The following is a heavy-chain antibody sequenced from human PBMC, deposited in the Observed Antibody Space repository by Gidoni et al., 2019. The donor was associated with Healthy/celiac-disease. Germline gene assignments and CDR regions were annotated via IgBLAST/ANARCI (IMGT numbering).Heavy chain of an antibody. V-gene: IGHV6-1*01. J-gene: IGHJ6*02. D-gene: IGHD1-26*01. Sequence: QVQLQQSGPGLVKPSQTLSLTCAISGDSVSSNSAAWNWLRQSPSRGLEWLGRTYYRSKWYNDYAVSVKSRITINPDTPKNQFSLQLNSVTPEDTAVYYCARSPRVGAPGVYYYYYYGMDVWGQGTTVTVSS. CDR1: GDSVSSNSAA. CDR3: ARSPRVGAPGVYYYYYYGMDV. CDR2: TYYRSKWYN.